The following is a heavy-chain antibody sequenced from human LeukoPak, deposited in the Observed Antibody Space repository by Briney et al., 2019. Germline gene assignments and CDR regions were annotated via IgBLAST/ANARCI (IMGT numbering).Heavy chain of an antibody. CDR2: FDPEDGET. CDR3: ATETISSSPNYYYYMDV. D-gene: IGHD6-6*01. J-gene: IGHJ6*03. Sequence: ASVKVFCKVSGYTLTELSMHWVRQAPGKGLEWMGGFDPEDGETIYAQKFQGRVTMTEDTSTDTAYMELSSLRSEDTAVYYCATETISSSPNYYYYMDVWGKGTTVTVSS. CDR1: GYTLTELS. V-gene: IGHV1-24*01.